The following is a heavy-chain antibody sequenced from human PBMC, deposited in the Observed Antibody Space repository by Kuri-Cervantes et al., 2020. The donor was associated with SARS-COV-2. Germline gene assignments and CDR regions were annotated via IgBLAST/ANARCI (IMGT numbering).Heavy chain of an antibody. CDR1: GYTFTNYV. V-gene: IGHV1-2*02. J-gene: IGHJ4*02. Sequence: ASVKVSCKASGYTFTNYVITWVRQAPGQGLEWMGWINPNSGGTNYAQKFQGRVTMTRDTSISTAYMELSRLRSDDTAVYYCARENYDFWSGDDRTPNFDYWGQGTLVTVSS. CDR2: INPNSGGT. CDR3: ARENYDFWSGDDRTPNFDY. D-gene: IGHD3-3*01.